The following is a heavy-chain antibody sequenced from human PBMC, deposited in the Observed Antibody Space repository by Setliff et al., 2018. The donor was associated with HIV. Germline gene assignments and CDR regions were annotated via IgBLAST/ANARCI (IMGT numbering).Heavy chain of an antibody. CDR2: INHSGNT. CDR1: GGSFSGYY. D-gene: IGHD3-10*01. CDR3: ASREGFGELFEEY. J-gene: IGHJ4*02. Sequence: SETLSLTCAVYGGSFSGYYWIWIRQPPGRGLEWIGEINHSGNTKYNPSLKSRVTISVDTSKNQFSLKLTSVTAADTSVYFCASREGFGELFEEYWGQGTLVTVSS. V-gene: IGHV4-34*01.